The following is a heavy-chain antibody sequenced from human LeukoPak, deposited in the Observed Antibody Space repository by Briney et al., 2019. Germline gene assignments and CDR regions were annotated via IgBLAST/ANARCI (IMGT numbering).Heavy chain of an antibody. CDR1: GFTFSSYS. CDR3: ARSPALYSSSYYGPDF. Sequence: PGGSLRLSCAASGFTFSSYSINWVRQAPGKGLEWVSSISSTGTYIYYADSVKGRFTLSRDNAKNSLDLQMHSLGAEDTAVYYCARSPALYSSSYYGPDFWGQGTLVTVSS. V-gene: IGHV3-21*06. D-gene: IGHD6-13*01. J-gene: IGHJ4*02. CDR2: ISSTGTYI.